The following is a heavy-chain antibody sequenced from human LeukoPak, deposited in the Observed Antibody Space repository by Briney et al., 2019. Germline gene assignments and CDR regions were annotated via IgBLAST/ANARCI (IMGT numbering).Heavy chain of an antibody. V-gene: IGHV4-39*01. CDR1: GGSISSSSYY. CDR2: IYYSGST. D-gene: IGHD6-13*01. J-gene: IGHJ5*02. CDR3: ARSSGYSSSGGLNWFDT. Sequence: PSETLSLTCTVSGGSISSSSYYWGWIRQPPGKGLEWIGSIYYSGSTYYNPSLKSRVTISVDTSKNQFSLKLSSVTAADTAVYYCARSSGYSSSGGLNWFDTWGQGTLVTVSS.